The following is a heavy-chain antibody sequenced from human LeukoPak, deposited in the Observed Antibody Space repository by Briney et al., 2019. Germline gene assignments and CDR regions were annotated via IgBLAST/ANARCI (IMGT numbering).Heavy chain of an antibody. V-gene: IGHV4-31*03. CDR2: IYDSGTT. CDR3: ARDRTGYFFDD. J-gene: IGHJ4*02. CDR1: GASISGGAYY. Sequence: PSQTLSLTCTVSGASISGGAYYWSWIRQHPGKGLEWIGYIYDSGTTHYNPSLQSRVTISLHTSKSQFSLKLSSVTAADTAVYFCARDRTGYFFDDWGQGTLVTVSS.